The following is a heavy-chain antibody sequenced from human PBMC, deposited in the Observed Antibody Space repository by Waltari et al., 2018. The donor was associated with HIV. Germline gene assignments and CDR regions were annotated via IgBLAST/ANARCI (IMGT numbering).Heavy chain of an antibody. CDR3: AKDRHGVTIYGMDV. CDR2: ISYDGSNK. D-gene: IGHD4-17*01. V-gene: IGHV3-30*18. J-gene: IGHJ6*02. Sequence: QVQLVESGGGVVQPGRSLRRSCAASGFTFRSYGMHWVRQAPGKGLEWVVVISYDGSNKYYADSVKGRFTISRDNSKNTLYLQMNSLRAEDTAVYYCAKDRHGVTIYGMDVWGQGTTVTVSS. CDR1: GFTFRSYG.